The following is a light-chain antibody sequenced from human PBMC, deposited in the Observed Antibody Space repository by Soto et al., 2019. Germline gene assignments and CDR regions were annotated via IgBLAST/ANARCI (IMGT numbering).Light chain of an antibody. V-gene: IGKV1-39*01. Sequence: DIQMTQSPSSLSASVGDRVTITCRASQSISSYLNWYQQKPGKAPKLLIYAASSLQSGVPSRFSGSGSGTGFTLNNRRLPTEDFATYYCQQSYSTPLTFGGGTKVEIK. CDR2: AAS. CDR1: QSISSY. CDR3: QQSYSTPLT. J-gene: IGKJ4*01.